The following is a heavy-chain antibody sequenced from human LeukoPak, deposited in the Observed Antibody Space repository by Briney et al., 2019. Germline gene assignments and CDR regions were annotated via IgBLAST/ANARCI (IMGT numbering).Heavy chain of an antibody. CDR2: IDQSGST. D-gene: IGHD3-10*01. Sequence: SETLSLTCAVYGGSFSGYYWSWVRQPPGKGPEWIGEIDQSGSTNYNPSLKSRVTITIDTSKNQFSLKLNSVTAADTAVYYCPINDGSGSYYKSDYWGQGTLVTVSS. CDR1: GGSFSGYY. V-gene: IGHV4-34*01. CDR3: PINDGSGSYYKSDY. J-gene: IGHJ4*02.